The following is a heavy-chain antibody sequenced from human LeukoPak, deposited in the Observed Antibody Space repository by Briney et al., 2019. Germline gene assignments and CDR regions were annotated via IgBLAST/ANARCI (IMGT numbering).Heavy chain of an antibody. V-gene: IGHV3-23*01. D-gene: IGHD3-10*01. CDR2: ISGSGGST. J-gene: IGHJ5*02. CDR3: AKDPGYYGSGSYYPNWFDP. Sequence: GGSLRLSCAASGFTFSSYGMSWVRQAPGKGLEWVSAISGSGGSTYYADSVKGRFTISRDNSKNTLYLQMNSLRAEDTAVYYCAKDPGYYGSGSYYPNWFDPWGQGTLVTVSS. CDR1: GFTFSSYG.